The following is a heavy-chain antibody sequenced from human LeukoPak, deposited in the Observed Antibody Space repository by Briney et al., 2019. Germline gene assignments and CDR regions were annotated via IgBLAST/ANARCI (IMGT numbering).Heavy chain of an antibody. D-gene: IGHD4-17*01. CDR3: TREYYGDYRVGGDY. CDR1: GYTFIDFY. J-gene: IGHJ4*02. Sequence: ASVKVSCKASGYTFIDFYMHWVRQAPGQGLEWMGWINPNSGGTNFAQKFQGRVTMTGDTSISTAYMDLSRLRSDDTAVYYCTREYYGDYRVGGDYWGQGTLVTVSS. CDR2: INPNSGGT. V-gene: IGHV1-2*02.